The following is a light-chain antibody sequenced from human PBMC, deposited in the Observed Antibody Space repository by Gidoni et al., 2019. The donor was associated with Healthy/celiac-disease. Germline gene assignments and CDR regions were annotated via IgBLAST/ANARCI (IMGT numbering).Light chain of an antibody. CDR3: QQYNNWPLLT. Sequence: IVMTQSQAPLSVSPGERATPPCRARQSVSSNLAWYQQKPGQAPRLLIYGASTQATGIPARFSGSGSGTEFTLTISSLQSEDFAVYYCQQYNNWPLLTFGGGTKVEIK. J-gene: IGKJ4*01. V-gene: IGKV3-15*01. CDR2: GAS. CDR1: QSVSSN.